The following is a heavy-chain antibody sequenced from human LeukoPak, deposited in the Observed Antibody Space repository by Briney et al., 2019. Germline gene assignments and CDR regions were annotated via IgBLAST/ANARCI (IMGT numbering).Heavy chain of an antibody. Sequence: SENLSLTCTVSGGSISSYYWSWIRQPAGKGLEWIGRIYTSGSTNYNPSLKSRVTMSVDTSKNQFSLKLSSVTAADTAVYYCARESSIVVVPAANRRGNWFDPWGQGTLVTVSS. CDR1: GGSISSYY. V-gene: IGHV4-4*07. J-gene: IGHJ5*02. CDR2: IYTSGST. CDR3: ARESSIVVVPAANRRGNWFDP. D-gene: IGHD2-2*01.